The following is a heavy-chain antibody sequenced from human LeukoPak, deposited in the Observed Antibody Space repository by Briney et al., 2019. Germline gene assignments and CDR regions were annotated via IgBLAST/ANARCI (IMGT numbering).Heavy chain of an antibody. CDR3: AREREGWDDYSNRHWFDP. CDR2: IYTSGST. J-gene: IGHJ5*02. Sequence: PSQTLSLTCTVSGGSISSGSYYWSWIRQPAGKGLEWIGRIYTSGSTNYNPSLKSRVTISVDTSKNQFSLKLSSVTAADTAVYYCAREREGWDDYSNRHWFDPWGQGTLATVSS. V-gene: IGHV4-61*02. CDR1: GGSISSGSYY. D-gene: IGHD4-11*01.